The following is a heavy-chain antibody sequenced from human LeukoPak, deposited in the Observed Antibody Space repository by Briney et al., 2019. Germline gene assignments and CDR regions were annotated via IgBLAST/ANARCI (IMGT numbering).Heavy chain of an antibody. D-gene: IGHD2-15*01. Sequence: SETLSLTCTVSGGSISSGDYYWSWIRQPPGKGLEYIGYISSSGRTSYNPSLMSRVTMSVDTSKNHFSLKLNSVTAADTALYYCARAPVGFCSSGTCKRYFDYWGQGTRVTVSS. CDR3: ARAPVGFCSSGTCKRYFDY. CDR1: GGSISSGDYY. J-gene: IGHJ4*02. V-gene: IGHV4-30-4*01. CDR2: ISSSGRT.